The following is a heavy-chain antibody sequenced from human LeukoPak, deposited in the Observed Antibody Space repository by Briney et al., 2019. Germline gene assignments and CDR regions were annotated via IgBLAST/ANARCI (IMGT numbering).Heavy chain of an antibody. CDR1: GGSISNYY. CDR3: AREIATSGGNSWALDY. J-gene: IGHJ4*02. D-gene: IGHD4-23*01. V-gene: IGHV4-4*07. Sequence: SETLSLTCTVSGGSISNYYWSWIRQPAGKGLEWIGRINTSGSTNCNPSLKSRVTMSVDTSKNQFSLKLTSVTAADTAVYYCAREIATSGGNSWALDYWGQGTLVTVSS. CDR2: INTSGST.